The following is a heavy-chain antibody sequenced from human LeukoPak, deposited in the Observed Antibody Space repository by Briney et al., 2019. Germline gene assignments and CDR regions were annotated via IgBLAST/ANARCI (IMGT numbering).Heavy chain of an antibody. J-gene: IGHJ6*03. CDR3: ARALPSPYYDFWSGYYNYYYYYMDV. CDR1: GGSFNGYY. V-gene: IGHV4-34*01. CDR2: INHSGST. D-gene: IGHD3-3*01. Sequence: SETLSLTCAVYGGSFNGYYWSWIRQPPGKGLEWIGEINHSGSTNYNPSLKSRVTLSVDTSKKQFSLKLSSVTAADTAVYYCARALPSPYYDFWSGYYNYYYYYMDVWGKGTTVTVSS.